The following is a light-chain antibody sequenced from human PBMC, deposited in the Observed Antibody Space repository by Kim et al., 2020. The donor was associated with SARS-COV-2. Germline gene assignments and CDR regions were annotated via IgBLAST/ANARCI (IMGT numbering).Light chain of an antibody. CDR2: EDN. CDR3: QSYDSSAWV. Sequence: GKTVTSSCPRSSGSITSNYVQWYQQRPSSAPTTVIYEDNQRPSGVPGRFSGSIDSSSNSASLTISGLKTEDEADYYCQSYDSSAWVFGGGTQLTVL. J-gene: IGLJ3*02. CDR1: SGSITSNY. V-gene: IGLV6-57*03.